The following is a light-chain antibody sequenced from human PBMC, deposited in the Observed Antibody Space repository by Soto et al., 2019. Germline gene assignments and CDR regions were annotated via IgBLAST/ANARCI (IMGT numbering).Light chain of an antibody. CDR2: ENH. CDR3: QSYDSDFVI. V-gene: IGLV6-57*04. J-gene: IGLJ2*01. Sequence: NFMLTQPHSASETPGKTVTISCTRSSGSIANKYVQWYQQRPGSAPTTVIYENHQRPSGGPGRFAGSTDGSSNSASRTISGLQTEDEADDYCQSYDSDFVIFGGGTKLTVL. CDR1: SGSIANKY.